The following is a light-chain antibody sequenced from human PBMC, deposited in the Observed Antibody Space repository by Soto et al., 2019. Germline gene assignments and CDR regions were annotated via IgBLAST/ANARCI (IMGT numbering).Light chain of an antibody. Sequence: QSALTQPRSVSGSPGQSVTLSCTGTSSDVGGYHYVSWYQHHPGKAPKIIIFDVNQRPSGVPDRFSGSKSGNTASLTISGLQTEDEADSYCCSYAGSYTLVFGGGTKVTVL. CDR1: SSDVGGYHY. CDR2: DVN. V-gene: IGLV2-11*01. CDR3: CSYAGSYTLV. J-gene: IGLJ2*01.